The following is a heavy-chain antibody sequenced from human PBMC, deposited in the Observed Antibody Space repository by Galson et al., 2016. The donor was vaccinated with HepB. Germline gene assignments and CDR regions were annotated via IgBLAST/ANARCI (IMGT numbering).Heavy chain of an antibody. CDR2: IYWDDDK. J-gene: IGHJ4*02. CDR3: ARSLGTAIFDY. V-gene: IGHV2-5*08. Sequence: SWIRQPPGKALEWLALIYWDDDKRYSPSLKNRLTITKDTSKNQVVLVMANMDPVDTGTYYCARSLGTAIFDYWGQGSLVLVSS. D-gene: IGHD1-7*01.